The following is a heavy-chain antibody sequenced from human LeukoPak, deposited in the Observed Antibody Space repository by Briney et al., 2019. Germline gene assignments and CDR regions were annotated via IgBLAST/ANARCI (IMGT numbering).Heavy chain of an antibody. V-gene: IGHV3-23*01. CDR2: ISRSGGST. J-gene: IGHJ4*02. CDR3: ARAAGGRFDY. Sequence: GGSLRLSCAASGFTFNNYAMSWVRQAPGKGLEWVSAISRSGGSTYYADSVKGRFTISRDNAKNSLYLQMNSLRAEDTAVYYCARAAGGRFDYWGQGTLVTVSS. D-gene: IGHD3-16*01. CDR1: GFTFNNYA.